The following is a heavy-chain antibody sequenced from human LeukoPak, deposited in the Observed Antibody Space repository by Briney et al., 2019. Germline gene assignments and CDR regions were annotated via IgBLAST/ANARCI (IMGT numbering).Heavy chain of an antibody. CDR1: GGSFSKYY. CDR2: IYYSGST. Sequence: SETLSLTCTVSGGSFSKYYWSWIRQPPGKGLEWIGYIYYSGSTNYNPSLKSRVTISVDTSKNQFSLKLSSVTAADTAVYYCARARWGYDSSGYLGANYYFDYWGQGTLVTVSS. J-gene: IGHJ4*02. CDR3: ARARWGYDSSGYLGANYYFDY. D-gene: IGHD3-22*01. V-gene: IGHV4-59*01.